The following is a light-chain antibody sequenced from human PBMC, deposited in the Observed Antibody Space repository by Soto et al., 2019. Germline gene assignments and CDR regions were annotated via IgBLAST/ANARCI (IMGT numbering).Light chain of an antibody. V-gene: IGLV2-14*01. CDR1: SSDVGGYNY. Sequence: QSVLTQPASVSGSPGQSITISCTGTSSDVGGYNYVSWYQQHPGKAHKFMIYDVSNRPSGVSNRFSGSKSGNTDSLTISGLQAEDDADYYCSSYTSSSTLYVFGTGTKVTVL. CDR2: DVS. CDR3: SSYTSSSTLYV. J-gene: IGLJ1*01.